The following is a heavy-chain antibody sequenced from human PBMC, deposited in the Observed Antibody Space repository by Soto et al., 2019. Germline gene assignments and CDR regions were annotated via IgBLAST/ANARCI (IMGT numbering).Heavy chain of an antibody. J-gene: IGHJ6*02. D-gene: IGHD3-3*01. V-gene: IGHV4-59*08. CDR3: ARHKAGFWSGYYEDYYGMDV. Sequence: SETLSLTCTVSGGSISSYYWSWIRQPPGKGLEWIGYIYYSGSTNYNPSLKSRVTISVDTSKNQFSLKLSSVTAADTAVYYCARHKAGFWSGYYEDYYGMDVWGQGTTVTVSS. CDR2: IYYSGST. CDR1: GGSISSYY.